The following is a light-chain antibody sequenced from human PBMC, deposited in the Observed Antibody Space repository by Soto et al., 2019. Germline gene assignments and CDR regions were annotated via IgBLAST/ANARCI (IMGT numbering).Light chain of an antibody. Sequence: EIVLTQSPATLSLSPGERATLSCRASQSVSSYLAWYQQKPGQAPSLLIYRASTRATGVPARFSGSGSGTEFTLTISSLQSEDVSVYFCQHYNFWPHTFGQGTKVDIK. J-gene: IGKJ2*01. CDR1: QSVSSY. V-gene: IGKV3-15*01. CDR2: RAS. CDR3: QHYNFWPHT.